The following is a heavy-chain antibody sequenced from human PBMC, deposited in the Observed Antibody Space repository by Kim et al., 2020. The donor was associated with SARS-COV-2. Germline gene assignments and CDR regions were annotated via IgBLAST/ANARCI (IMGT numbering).Heavy chain of an antibody. CDR3: ARDKREWLQYTANWYFDH. CDR2: IYYSGST. CDR1: GGSISSYY. J-gene: IGHJ2*01. V-gene: IGHV4-59*01. Sequence: SETLSLTCTVSGGSISSYYWSWIRQPPGKGLEWIGYIYYSGSTNYNPSLKSRVTISVDTSKNQFSLKLSSVTAPDTAVYYFARDKREWLQYTANWYFDH. D-gene: IGHD3-3*01.